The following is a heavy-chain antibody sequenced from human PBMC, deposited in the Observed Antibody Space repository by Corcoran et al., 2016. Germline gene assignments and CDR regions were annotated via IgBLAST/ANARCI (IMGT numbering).Heavy chain of an antibody. J-gene: IGHJ6*02. CDR1: GFTFSSYG. CDR2: IWYDGSNK. V-gene: IGHV3-33*01. D-gene: IGHD3-10*01. Sequence: QVQLVESGGGVGQPGRSLRLSCAASGFTFSSYGMHWVRQAPGKGLEWVAVIWYDGSNKYYADSVKGRFTISRDNSKNTLYLQMNSLRAEDTAVYYCARAGSTLGYYYYGMDVWGQGTTVTVSS. CDR3: ARAGSTLGYYYYGMDV.